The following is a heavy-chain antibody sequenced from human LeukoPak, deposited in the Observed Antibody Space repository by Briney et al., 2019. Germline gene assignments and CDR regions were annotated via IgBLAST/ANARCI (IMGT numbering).Heavy chain of an antibody. Sequence: SETLSLTCAVYGGSFSGYYWTWIRQPPGKGLEWIGEINHSGCTNYNPSLKSRVTISVDTSKNQFSLKLSSVTAADTAVYYCARGGAVAGPHYYYYYGMDVWGKGTTVTVSS. CDR1: GGSFSGYY. V-gene: IGHV4-34*01. D-gene: IGHD6-19*01. J-gene: IGHJ6*04. CDR2: INHSGCT. CDR3: ARGGAVAGPHYYYYYGMDV.